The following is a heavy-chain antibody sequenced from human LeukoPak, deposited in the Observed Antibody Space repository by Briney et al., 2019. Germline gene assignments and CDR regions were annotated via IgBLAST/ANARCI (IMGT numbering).Heavy chain of an antibody. Sequence: GASLQISCKGFGYSFTSYWVAGVRQLPGKGLEWMGSIYPGDSDTRYSPSFQGQVTISGDKSISTVYLQWSSLKASDTAMYYCARVDLYCSSTSCYSFDYWGQGTLVTVSS. CDR3: ARVDLYCSSTSCYSFDY. CDR1: GYSFTSYW. V-gene: IGHV5-51*01. CDR2: IYPGDSDT. D-gene: IGHD2-2*01. J-gene: IGHJ4*02.